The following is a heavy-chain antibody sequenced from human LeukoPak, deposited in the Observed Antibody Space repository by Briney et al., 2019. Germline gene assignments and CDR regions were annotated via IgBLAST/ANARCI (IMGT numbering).Heavy chain of an antibody. CDR2: IYPGDSDT. D-gene: IGHD5-18*01. Sequence: GESLKISCKGSGYSFTSYWIGWVRQMPGKGLEWMGIIYPGDSDTRYSPSFQGQVTISADKSISTAYLQWSSLKASDTAMYYCTSGYSYGNYYYGMGVWGQGTTVTVSS. CDR3: TSGYSYGNYYYGMGV. V-gene: IGHV5-51*01. CDR1: GYSFTSYW. J-gene: IGHJ6*02.